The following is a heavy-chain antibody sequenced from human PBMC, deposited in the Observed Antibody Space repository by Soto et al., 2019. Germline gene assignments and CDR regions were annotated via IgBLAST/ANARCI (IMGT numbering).Heavy chain of an antibody. CDR3: ARNRPRIAYYGMDV. J-gene: IGHJ6*02. V-gene: IGHV4-59*01. D-gene: IGHD2-15*01. CDR2: IYYSGST. CDR1: GGSISSYY. Sequence: SETLSLTCTVSGGSISSYYWSWIRQPPGKGLEWIGYIYYSGSTNYNPSLKSRVTISVDTSKNQFSLKLSSVTAADTAVYYCARNRPRIAYYGMDVWGQGTTVTVSS.